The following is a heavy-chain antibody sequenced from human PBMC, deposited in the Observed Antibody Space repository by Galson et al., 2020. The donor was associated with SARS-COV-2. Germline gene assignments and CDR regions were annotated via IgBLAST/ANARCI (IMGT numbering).Heavy chain of an antibody. V-gene: IGHV3-48*01. CDR3: ARELRLGELSLYRYYYYCYGMDV. CDR1: GFTFSSYS. J-gene: IGHJ6*02. D-gene: IGHD3-16*02. CDR2: ISSSSSTI. Sequence: GGSLRLSCAASGFTFSSYSMNWVRQAPGKGLEWVSYISSSSSTIYYADSVKGRFTISRDNAKNSLYLQMNSLRAEDTAVYYCARELRLGELSLYRYYYYCYGMDVWGQGTTVTVSS.